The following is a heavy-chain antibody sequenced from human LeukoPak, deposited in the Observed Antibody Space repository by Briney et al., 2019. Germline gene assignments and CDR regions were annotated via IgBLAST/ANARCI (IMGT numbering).Heavy chain of an antibody. CDR2: IYPGDSDT. V-gene: IGHV5-51*01. CDR3: ARHTSESRDGYISDAFDI. Sequence: GESLKISCKGSGYSFTSYWIAWVRQMPGKGLEWMGIIYPGDSDTRYSPSFQGQVTISADKSISTAYLQWSSLKASDTAMYYCARHTSESRDGYISDAFDIWGQGTMVTVSS. J-gene: IGHJ3*02. D-gene: IGHD5-24*01. CDR1: GYSFTSYW.